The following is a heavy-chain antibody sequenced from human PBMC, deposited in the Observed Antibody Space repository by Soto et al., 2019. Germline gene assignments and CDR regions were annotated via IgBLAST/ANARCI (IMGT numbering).Heavy chain of an antibody. CDR3: AREVDIVATIGDFDY. V-gene: IGHV1-18*01. CDR2: ISAYNGNT. CDR1: GYTFTSYG. J-gene: IGHJ4*02. D-gene: IGHD5-12*01. Sequence: ASVKVSCKASGYTFTSYGISWVRQAPGQGLEWMGWISAYNGNTNYAQKLQGRVTMTTDTSTSTAYMELRSLRSDDTAVYYCAREVDIVATIGDFDYWGQGTLVTVSS.